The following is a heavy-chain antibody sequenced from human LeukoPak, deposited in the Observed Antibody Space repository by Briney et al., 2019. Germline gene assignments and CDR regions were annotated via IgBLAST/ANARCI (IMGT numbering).Heavy chain of an antibody. D-gene: IGHD3-16*02. Sequence: SETLSLTCTVSGYSISSGYYWGWIRQPPGKGLEWIGSIYHSGSTYYNPSLKSRVTISVDTSKNQFSLKLSSVTAADTAVYYCARASYDYVWGSYLDYWGQGTLVTVSS. CDR1: GYSISSGYY. V-gene: IGHV4-38-2*02. CDR2: IYHSGST. J-gene: IGHJ4*02. CDR3: ARASYDYVWGSYLDY.